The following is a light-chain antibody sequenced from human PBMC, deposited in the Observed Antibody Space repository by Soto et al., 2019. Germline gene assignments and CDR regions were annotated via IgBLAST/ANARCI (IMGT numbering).Light chain of an antibody. CDR2: GAS. V-gene: IGKV3-15*01. CDR3: QQYNNWPWT. J-gene: IGKJ1*01. CDR1: QSVSSN. Sequence: EIVMTQSPATLSVSPGERATLSCRASQSVSSNLAWYQQKPGQAPRLLIYGASTRATGIPARFSGSGSETEFTVTISSQQSEDSAVYFCQQYNNWPWTFGQGTEVEIK.